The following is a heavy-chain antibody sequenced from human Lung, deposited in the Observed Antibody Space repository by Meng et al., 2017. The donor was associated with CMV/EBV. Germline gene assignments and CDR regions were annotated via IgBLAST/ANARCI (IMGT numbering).Heavy chain of an antibody. CDR3: AKRGDSSGTYAMDV. CDR1: GFTFSSYA. CDR2: IRFDGTNK. J-gene: IGHJ6*02. V-gene: IGHV3-30*02. D-gene: IGHD3-22*01. Sequence: GGSXRLXCAASGFTFSSYAMHWVRQAPGKGLEWVANIRFDGTNKYHADSVKGRFTISRDNSKNTLYLQMNSLRAEDTAVYYCAKRGDSSGTYAMDVWGQGTXVTVYS.